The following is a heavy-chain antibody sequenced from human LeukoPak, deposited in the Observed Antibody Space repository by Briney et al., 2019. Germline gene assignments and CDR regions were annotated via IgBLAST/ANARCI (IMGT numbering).Heavy chain of an antibody. CDR3: VASGYYYFDY. V-gene: IGHV4-34*01. CDR2: IKHSGSS. CDR1: GGSFSGHY. J-gene: IGHJ4*02. Sequence: PSETLSLTCAVYGGSFSGHYWSWIRQPPGKGLEWIGEIKHSGSSNYNPSLKSRVTISVDTSKNQFSLKLSSVTAADTAVYYCVASGYYYFDYWGQGTLVTVSS. D-gene: IGHD3-22*01.